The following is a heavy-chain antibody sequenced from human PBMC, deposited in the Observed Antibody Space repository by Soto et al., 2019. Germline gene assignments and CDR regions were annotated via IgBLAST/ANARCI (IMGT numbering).Heavy chain of an antibody. J-gene: IGHJ4*02. Sequence: PGGSLRLSCAASGFAFSSYAMSWVRQAPGKGLEWVSTITDSGGTTLYADSVKGRFTISRGNSKNTLYLQVNSLRSEDTAVYYCAKRGVYFFDYWGQGTLVTVSS. V-gene: IGHV3-23*01. CDR1: GFAFSSYA. CDR3: AKRGVYFFDY. D-gene: IGHD1-26*01. CDR2: ITDSGGTT.